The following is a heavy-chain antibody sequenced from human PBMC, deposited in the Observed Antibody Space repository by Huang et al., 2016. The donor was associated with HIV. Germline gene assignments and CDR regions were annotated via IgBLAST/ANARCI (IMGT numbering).Heavy chain of an antibody. CDR2: IDSGGRT. D-gene: IGHD3-10*01. CDR1: GFNVSSNY. V-gene: IGHV3-53*02. CDR3: ARGMVRGVTLNWFDP. Sequence: EVQLVETGGGLIQPGGSLRLSCAASGFNVSSNYMSGVRQAPGKGLECVSVIDSGGRTYYADSVKGRFTISRDNSKNTLYLQMNSLRAEDTAVYYCARGMVRGVTLNWFDPWGQGTLVTVSS. J-gene: IGHJ5*02.